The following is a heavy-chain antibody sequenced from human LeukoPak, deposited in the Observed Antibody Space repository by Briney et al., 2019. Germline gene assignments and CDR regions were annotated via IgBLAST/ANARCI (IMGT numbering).Heavy chain of an antibody. CDR2: ISSSDSTI. V-gene: IGHV3-48*03. CDR1: GVTFNSYD. J-gene: IGHJ3*02. D-gene: IGHD1-1*01. Sequence: GGSLRLSCAASGVTFNSYDMNWVRPAPGKGLEWVSYISSSDSTIYEDSVKGRFTISRDNAKNSLYLQMNSLRAENTAVYYCAREGTSDAFDSWGQGTMVTVSS. CDR3: AREGTSDAFDS.